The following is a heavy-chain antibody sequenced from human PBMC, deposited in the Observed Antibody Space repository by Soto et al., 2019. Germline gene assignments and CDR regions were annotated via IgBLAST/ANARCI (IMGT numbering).Heavy chain of an antibody. CDR3: ARDLRITMVRGVMYYYYGMDV. CDR2: INHSGST. J-gene: IGHJ6*02. V-gene: IGHV4-34*01. Sequence: KPSETLSLTCAVYGGSFSGYYWSWIRQPPGKGLEWIGEINHSGSTSYNPSLKSRVTISVDTSKNQFSLKLSSVTAADTAVYYCARDLRITMVRGVMYYYYGMDVWGQGTTVTVSS. CDR1: GGSFSGYY. D-gene: IGHD3-10*01.